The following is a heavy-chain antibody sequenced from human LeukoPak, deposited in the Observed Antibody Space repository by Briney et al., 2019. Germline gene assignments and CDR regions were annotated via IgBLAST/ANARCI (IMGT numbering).Heavy chain of an antibody. CDR2: FYSSVNT. V-gene: IGHV4-4*07. J-gene: IGHJ6*04. CDR3: AREALIEGFYYFMDV. CDR1: GDSISNYC. Sequence: SETLSLTCIVSGDSISNYCWSWIRQPAGKGLEWIGRFYSSVNTNYNPSLKSRVTMSVDTSQNQFSLKLSSVTAADTAVYYCAREALIEGFYYFMDVWGKGTTVTVSS.